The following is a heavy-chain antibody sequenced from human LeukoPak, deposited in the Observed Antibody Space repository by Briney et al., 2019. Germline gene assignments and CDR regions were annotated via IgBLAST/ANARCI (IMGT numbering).Heavy chain of an antibody. D-gene: IGHD3-22*01. J-gene: IGHJ5*02. Sequence: PSETLSLTCTVSGGSISSYYWSWIRQPPGKGLEWIGYIYYSGSTNYNPSLKSRVTILVDTSKNQFSLKLISVTAADTAVYYCARWSKGYYDSSGYYYEAWFDPWGQGTLVTVSS. CDR1: GGSISSYY. CDR2: IYYSGST. CDR3: ARWSKGYYDSSGYYYEAWFDP. V-gene: IGHV4-59*01.